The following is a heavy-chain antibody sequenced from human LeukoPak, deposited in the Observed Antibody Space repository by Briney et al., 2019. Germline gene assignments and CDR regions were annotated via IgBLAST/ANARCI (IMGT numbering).Heavy chain of an antibody. CDR2: IYYSGST. CDR1: GGSISSYY. CDR3: AMSGYYRDYFDY. Sequence: SETLSLTCTVSGGSISSYYWSWIRQPPGKGLEWIGYIYYSGSTNYNPSLKSRVTISVDTSKNQFSLKLSSVTAADTAVYYCAMSGYYRDYFDYWGQGTQVTVSS. V-gene: IGHV4-59*01. D-gene: IGHD3-22*01. J-gene: IGHJ4*02.